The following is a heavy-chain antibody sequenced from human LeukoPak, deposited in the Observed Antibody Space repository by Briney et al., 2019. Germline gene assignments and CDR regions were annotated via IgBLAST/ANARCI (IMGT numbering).Heavy chain of an antibody. J-gene: IGHJ4*02. Sequence: GGSLRLPCAASGFTFSSYAMSWVRQAPGKGLEWVSAISGSGGSTYYADSAKGRFTISRDNSKNTMYLQMNSLRAEDTAVYYCAKGGSVRGDNVDYWGQGTLVTVSS. CDR1: GFTFSSYA. CDR2: ISGSGGST. D-gene: IGHD3-10*01. V-gene: IGHV3-23*01. CDR3: AKGGSVRGDNVDY.